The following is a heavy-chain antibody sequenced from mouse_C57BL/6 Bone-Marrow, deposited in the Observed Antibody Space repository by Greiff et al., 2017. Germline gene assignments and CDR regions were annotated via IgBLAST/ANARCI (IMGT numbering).Heavy chain of an antibody. V-gene: IGHV1-50*01. D-gene: IGHD1-1*01. J-gene: IGHJ3*01. CDR2: IDPYGSYT. CDR3: ARGTTVAAY. CDR1: GYTFTSYW. Sequence: QVQLQQPGAELVKPGASVKLSCKASGYTFTSYWMQWVKQRPGQGLEWIGEIDPYGSYTNYNQTFKGKSTLTVDKSSSTAYMQLSSLTSEDSAVYDCARGTTVAAYWGQGTLVTVSA.